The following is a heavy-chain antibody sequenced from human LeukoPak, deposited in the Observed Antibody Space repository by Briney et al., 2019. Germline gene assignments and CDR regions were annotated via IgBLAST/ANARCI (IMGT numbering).Heavy chain of an antibody. CDR1: GGTFSSYA. CDR3: AKGAMVRGFDY. J-gene: IGHJ4*02. Sequence: GASVKVSCKASGGTFSSYAISWVRQAPGQGLEWMGGIIPIFGTANYAQKFQGRVTITADESTSTAYMELSSLRSEDTAVYYCAKGAMVRGFDYWGQGTLVTVSS. D-gene: IGHD3-10*01. CDR2: IIPIFGTA. V-gene: IGHV1-69*13.